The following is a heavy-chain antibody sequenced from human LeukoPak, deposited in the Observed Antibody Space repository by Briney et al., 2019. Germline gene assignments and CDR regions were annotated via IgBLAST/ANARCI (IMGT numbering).Heavy chain of an antibody. D-gene: IGHD7-27*01. CDR1: GYTFTDYY. CDR3: ARDSTGGYPDY. CDR2: ISPNSGGT. V-gene: IGHV1-2*02. J-gene: IGHJ4*02. Sequence: ASVKVSCKASGYTFTDYYIHWVRQDPGQGLEYMGWISPNSGGTNYAQMFQGRVTMTSDTSINTAFMELRSLRSDDTAVFYCARDSTGGYPDYWGQGTLVTVSA.